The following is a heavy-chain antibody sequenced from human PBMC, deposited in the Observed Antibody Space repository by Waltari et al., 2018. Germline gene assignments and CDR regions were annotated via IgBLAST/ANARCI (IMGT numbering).Heavy chain of an antibody. D-gene: IGHD5-12*01. V-gene: IGHV4-39*01. J-gene: IGHJ5*02. Sequence: QLLLQESGPGLVTPSETLSLTCTVSGGSINRSNYYWGWVRQSPGKGLEWIASIYYSGHAYYSPTLESRLTISGDTSKNQFALRLYSVTAADTAVYYCASHWKRNGYRFDPWGQGTRVTVSS. CDR3: ASHWKRNGYRFDP. CDR2: IYYSGHA. CDR1: GGSINRSNYY.